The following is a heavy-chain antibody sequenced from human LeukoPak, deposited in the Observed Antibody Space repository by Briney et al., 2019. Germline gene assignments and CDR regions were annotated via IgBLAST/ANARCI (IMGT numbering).Heavy chain of an antibody. D-gene: IGHD6-19*01. CDR1: GFTFNNYA. CDR2: IYSGGST. J-gene: IGHJ4*02. CDR3: ARVAVAGQFDY. V-gene: IGHV3-53*01. Sequence: PGGSLRLSCAASGFTFNNYAMNWVRQAPGKGLEWVSVIYSGGSTYYADSVEGRFTISRDNSKNTLYLQMNSLRAEDTAVYYCARVAVAGQFDYWGQGTLVTVSS.